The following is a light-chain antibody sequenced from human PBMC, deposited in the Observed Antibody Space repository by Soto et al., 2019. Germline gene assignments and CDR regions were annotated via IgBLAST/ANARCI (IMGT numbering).Light chain of an antibody. CDR2: AAS. J-gene: IGKJ5*01. Sequence: DIQMHQSQSSVSSSVVYIVPITCLSSQGISSWLAWYQQKPGKAPKLLIYAASSLQSGVSSMFSGSGSGTDFTLTIGRLKPEDFATYYCQKANSFPQITFGNGQRRALK. V-gene: IGKV1-12*01. CDR3: QKANSFPQIT. CDR1: QGISSW.